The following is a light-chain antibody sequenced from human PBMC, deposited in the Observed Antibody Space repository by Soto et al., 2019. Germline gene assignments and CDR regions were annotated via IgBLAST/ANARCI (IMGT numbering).Light chain of an antibody. CDR3: AAWDYRLSALV. CDR2: SND. J-gene: IGLJ2*01. CDR1: SSNIGSNT. V-gene: IGLV1-44*01. Sequence: QSVLTQPPSASGTPGQRVTICCSGSSSNIGSNTVNWYQQLPGTAPKLLIYSNDQRPSGVPDRFSGSKSGTSASLAISGLQSEDVADYYCAAWDYRLSALVFGGGTKLTVL.